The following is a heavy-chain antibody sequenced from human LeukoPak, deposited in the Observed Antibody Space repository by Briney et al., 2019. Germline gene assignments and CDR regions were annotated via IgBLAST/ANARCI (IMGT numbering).Heavy chain of an antibody. D-gene: IGHD3-22*01. V-gene: IGHV3-30*02. CDR2: IRSDGTNK. J-gene: IGHJ4*02. CDR3: VASGYGY. CDR1: GFTFSKHG. Sequence: GGSLRLSCAASGFTFSKHGIHWVRQAPGKGLEWVAFIRSDGTNKYYVDSVKGRFTISRDNSKNSPYLQMNTLSAEDTAVYYCVASGYGYWGQGTLVTVSS.